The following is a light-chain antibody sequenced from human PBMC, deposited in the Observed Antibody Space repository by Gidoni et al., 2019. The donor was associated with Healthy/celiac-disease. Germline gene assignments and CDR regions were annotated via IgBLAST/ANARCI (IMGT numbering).Light chain of an antibody. V-gene: IGKV3-20*01. CDR2: GAS. CDR1: QSVSSSY. J-gene: IGKJ4*01. CDR3: QQYGSSPLT. Sequence: GTLSLSPGERATLSCRASQSVSSSYLAWYQQKPGQAPRLLIYGASSRATGIPDRFSGSGSGTDFTLTISRLEPEDFAVYYCQQYGSSPLTFGGGTKVEIK.